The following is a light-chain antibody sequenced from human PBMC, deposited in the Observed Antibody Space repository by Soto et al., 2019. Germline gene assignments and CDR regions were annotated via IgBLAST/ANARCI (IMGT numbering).Light chain of an antibody. CDR2: AAS. CDR1: QGISSY. CDR3: QQYYSYPRT. Sequence: AIRMTQSPSSCSASTGDRVTITCRASQGISSYLAWYQQKPGKAPKLLIYAASTLQSGVPSRFSGSGSGTDFTLTISCLQSEDFATYYCQQYYSYPRTFGQGTKVDTK. J-gene: IGKJ1*01. V-gene: IGKV1-8*01.